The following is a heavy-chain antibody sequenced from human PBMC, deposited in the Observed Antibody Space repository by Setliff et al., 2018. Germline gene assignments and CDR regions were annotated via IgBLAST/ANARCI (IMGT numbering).Heavy chain of an antibody. CDR2: IQASGTT. V-gene: IGHV4-4*08. CDR3: ASNPFNSGPPYYFDY. Sequence: SETLSLTCTVSGGSISRYHWSWIRQPPGKGLEWIGYIQASGTTNYNPSLKSRVTISVDTSKNQFSLKLTSVSAADTAVYSCASNPFNSGPPYYFDYWGQGTLVTVSS. J-gene: IGHJ4*02. CDR1: GGSISRYH. D-gene: IGHD6-19*01.